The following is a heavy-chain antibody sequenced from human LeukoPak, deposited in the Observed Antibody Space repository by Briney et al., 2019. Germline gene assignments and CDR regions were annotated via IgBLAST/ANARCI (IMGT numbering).Heavy chain of an antibody. CDR3: ARGASIAAPYYYYMDV. J-gene: IGHJ6*03. D-gene: IGHD6-6*01. Sequence: GGSLRLSCAASGFTFSSYAMHWVRQAPGKGLEYVSAISSNGGSTYYANSVKDRFTISRDNCKNTLYLQMGSLRAEDMAVYYCARGASIAAPYYYYMDVWGKGTTVTVSS. V-gene: IGHV3-64*01. CDR1: GFTFSSYA. CDR2: ISSNGGST.